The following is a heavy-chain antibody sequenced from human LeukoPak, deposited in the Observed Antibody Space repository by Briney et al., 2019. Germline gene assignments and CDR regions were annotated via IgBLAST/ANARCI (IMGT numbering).Heavy chain of an antibody. CDR3: ARATCVNGICYTLY. CDR1: GFIFTGYW. Sequence: GESLKMSCKGSGFIFTGYWIVWVRQMPGKGLEWMGIIYPADSETTYSPSFQGQITISADRSSTTAHLQWSSLKASDTAIYYCARATCVNGICYTLYWGQGSLVTVSS. CDR2: IYPADSET. J-gene: IGHJ4*02. V-gene: IGHV5-51*03. D-gene: IGHD2-8*01.